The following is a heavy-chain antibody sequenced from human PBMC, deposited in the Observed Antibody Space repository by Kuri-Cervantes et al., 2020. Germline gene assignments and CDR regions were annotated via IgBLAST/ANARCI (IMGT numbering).Heavy chain of an antibody. V-gene: IGHV3-30-3*02. CDR2: ISYDGSNK. CDR1: GFTFSSYA. D-gene: IGHD2-15*01. J-gene: IGHJ5*02. Sequence: GESLKISCAASGFTFSSYAMHWVRQDPGKGLEWVAVISYDGSNKYYADSVKGRFTISRDNSKNTLYLQMNSLRDEDTAVYYCAKRPPGLIVGVLAATPQGCFGPWGQGTLVTVSS. CDR3: AKRPPGLIVGVLAATPQGCFGP.